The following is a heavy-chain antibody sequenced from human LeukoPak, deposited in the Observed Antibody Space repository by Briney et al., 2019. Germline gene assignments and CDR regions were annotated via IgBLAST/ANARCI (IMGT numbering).Heavy chain of an antibody. CDR1: GGTFSSYA. Sequence: ASVKVSCKASGGTFSSYAISWVRQAPGQGLEWMGRIIPILGIANYAQKFQGRVTITADKSTSTAYMELSSLRSEDTAVYYCARNYGSGSYYDIPLDYWGQGTLVTVSS. CDR3: ARNYGSGSYYDIPLDY. D-gene: IGHD3-10*01. J-gene: IGHJ4*02. CDR2: IIPILGIA. V-gene: IGHV1-69*04.